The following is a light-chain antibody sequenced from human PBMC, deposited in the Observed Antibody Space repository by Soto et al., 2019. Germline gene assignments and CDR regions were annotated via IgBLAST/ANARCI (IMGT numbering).Light chain of an antibody. CDR1: SSDVGAYDL. Sequence: QSALTQPASVSGSPGQSITISCTGTSSDVGAYDLVSWYQHHPGKAPRLLIYEVTKRPSGVSTRFSGSKSGNTASLTISGLQAEDEADYHCCSSADSDSCGVLFGGGTKLTVL. J-gene: IGLJ2*01. CDR3: CSSADSDSCGVL. CDR2: EVT. V-gene: IGLV2-23*02.